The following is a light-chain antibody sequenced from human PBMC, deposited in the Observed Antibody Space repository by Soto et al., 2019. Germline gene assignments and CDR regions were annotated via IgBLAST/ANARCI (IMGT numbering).Light chain of an antibody. CDR3: CSYTKSGTII. CDR1: SGDIGDYNY. Sequence: QSALTQPASVSGSPGQSITISCVGTSGDIGDYNYVSWYKQHPGKVPKVIIYDVSNRPSGVSYRFSGPKSGNTASLTVSGIQVEDEADYYCCSYTKSGTIIFGTGTKVTVL. J-gene: IGLJ1*01. CDR2: DVS. V-gene: IGLV2-14*01.